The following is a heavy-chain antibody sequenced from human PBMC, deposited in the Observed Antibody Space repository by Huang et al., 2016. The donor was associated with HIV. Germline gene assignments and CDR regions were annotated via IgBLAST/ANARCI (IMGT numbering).Heavy chain of an antibody. Sequence: QVQLHQWGAGLLKPSETLSLTCAVYGGSFSSYYWNWIRQSPGKGLEWIGQINQRGTTTYNPSLKSRGTRPVDTSKKQFSLKLNAVTAADTAVYYCAREIMISFGGPFDPWGQGTLVTVSS. J-gene: IGHJ5*02. CDR1: GGSFSSYY. V-gene: IGHV4-34*01. D-gene: IGHD3-16*01. CDR3: AREIMISFGGPFDP. CDR2: INQRGTT.